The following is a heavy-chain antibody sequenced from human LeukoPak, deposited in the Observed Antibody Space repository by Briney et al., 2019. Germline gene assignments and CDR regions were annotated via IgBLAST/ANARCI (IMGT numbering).Heavy chain of an antibody. D-gene: IGHD6-19*01. Sequence: SETLSLTCTVSGGSISSYYWSWIRQPAGKGLEWIGRIYTSGSTNYNPSLKSRVTMSVDTSKNQFSLKLSSVTAADTAVYYCASTGYSSGWYGYYMDVWGKGTTVTVSS. J-gene: IGHJ6*03. CDR1: GGSISSYY. CDR3: ASTGYSSGWYGYYMDV. V-gene: IGHV4-4*07. CDR2: IYTSGST.